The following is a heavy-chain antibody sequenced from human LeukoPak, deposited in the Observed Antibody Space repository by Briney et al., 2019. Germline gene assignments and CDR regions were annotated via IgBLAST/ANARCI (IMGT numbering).Heavy chain of an antibody. Sequence: ASVKVSCKASGYTFTGYYMHWVRQAPGQGLEWMGWINPNSGGTNYAQKFQGRVTMTRDASISTAYMELSRLRSDDTAVYYCARGSPVATIVDYWGQGTLVTVSS. D-gene: IGHD5-12*01. CDR2: INPNSGGT. J-gene: IGHJ4*02. CDR1: GYTFTGYY. V-gene: IGHV1-2*02. CDR3: ARGSPVATIVDY.